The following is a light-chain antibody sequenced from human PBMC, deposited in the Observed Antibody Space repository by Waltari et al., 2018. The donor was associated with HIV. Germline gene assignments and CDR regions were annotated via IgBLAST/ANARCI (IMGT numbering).Light chain of an antibody. CDR2: WAY. V-gene: IGKV4-1*01. Sequence: DIVLTQSPDSLAVSLGERATINCKSSQSVLYSFTDNNYLAWYQQKPGQPPKLLIYWAYTRESGVPDRFSGSGSGTDFALTISSLQPGDVAVYYCQQYYSTPWTFGQGTKVEIK. CDR3: QQYYSTPWT. J-gene: IGKJ1*01. CDR1: QSVLYSFTDNNY.